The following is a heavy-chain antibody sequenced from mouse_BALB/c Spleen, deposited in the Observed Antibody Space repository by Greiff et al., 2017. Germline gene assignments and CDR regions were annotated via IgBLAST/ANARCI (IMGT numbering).Heavy chain of an antibody. CDR1: GFTFSSYA. D-gene: IGHD1-1*01. J-gene: IGHJ4*01. CDR3: ARRTTPGGRSYAIGY. Sequence: EVQGVESGGGLVKPGGSLKLSCAASGFTFSSYAMSWVRQSPEKRLEWVAEISSGGSYTYYPDTVTGRFTISRDNAKNTLYLEMSSLRSEDTAMYYCARRTTPGGRSYAIGYWGQGTSVTVPS. CDR2: ISSGGSYT. V-gene: IGHV5-9-4*01.